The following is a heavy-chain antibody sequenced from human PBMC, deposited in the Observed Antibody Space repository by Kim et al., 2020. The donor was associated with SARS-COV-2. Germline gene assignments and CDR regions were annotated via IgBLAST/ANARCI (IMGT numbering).Heavy chain of an antibody. CDR2: ST. Sequence: STFYADSVKGRFTISRDNSKNTLYLQMNSLRAEDTAVYYCAREGHGSGDWDWGQGTLVTVSS. CDR3: AREGHGSGDWD. D-gene: IGHD3-10*01. V-gene: IGHV3-53*01. J-gene: IGHJ4*02.